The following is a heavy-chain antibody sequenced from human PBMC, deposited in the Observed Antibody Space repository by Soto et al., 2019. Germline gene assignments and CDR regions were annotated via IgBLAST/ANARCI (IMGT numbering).Heavy chain of an antibody. CDR3: VGDSGVVVAATPDYYYGMDV. J-gene: IGHJ6*02. Sequence: QVQLVQSGAEVKKPGSSVKVSCTASGGTFSSYTISWVRQAPGQGLEWMGRIIPILGIANYAEKFQGRVTNSVDKSTSTAYMELSSLRSEDTARYYCVGDSGVVVAATPDYYYGMDVWGQGTTVTVSS. V-gene: IGHV1-69*08. D-gene: IGHD2-15*01. CDR2: IIPILGIA. CDR1: GGTFSSYT.